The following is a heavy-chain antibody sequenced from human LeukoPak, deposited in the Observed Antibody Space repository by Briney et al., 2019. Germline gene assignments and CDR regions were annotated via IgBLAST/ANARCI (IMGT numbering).Heavy chain of an antibody. CDR2: IYYSGST. CDR3: ARGYPSGHYDILTGYYMVTHFDY. J-gene: IGHJ4*02. V-gene: IGHV4-31*03. Sequence: PSQTLSLTCTVSGGSISSGGYYWSWIRQHPGKGLEWIGYIYYSGSTYYNPSLKSRVTISVDTSKNQFSLKLSSVTAADTAVYYCARGYPSGHYDILTGYYMVTHFDYWGQGTLVTVSS. D-gene: IGHD3-9*01. CDR1: GGSISSGGYY.